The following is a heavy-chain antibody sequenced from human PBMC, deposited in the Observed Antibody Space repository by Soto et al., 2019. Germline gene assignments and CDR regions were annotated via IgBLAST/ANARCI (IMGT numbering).Heavy chain of an antibody. Sequence: PSQSLSLTCAISGDSVSSNSAAWNWIRQSPSRGLEWLGRTYYRSKWYNDYAVSVKSRITINPDTSKNQFSLQLNSVTPEDTAIYYCARTRVYDSYNYYGMAVWGQGTTVPVSS. CDR2: TYYRSKWYN. CDR1: GDSVSSNSAA. J-gene: IGHJ6*02. D-gene: IGHD3-3*01. CDR3: ARTRVYDSYNYYGMAV. V-gene: IGHV6-1*01.